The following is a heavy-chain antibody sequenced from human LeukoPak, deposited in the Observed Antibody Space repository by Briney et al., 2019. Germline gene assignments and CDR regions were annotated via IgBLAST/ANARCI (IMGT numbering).Heavy chain of an antibody. J-gene: IGHJ4*02. CDR2: ISGSGGTI. D-gene: IGHD3-16*01. CDR3: AKDRNAIQAIWGSKTFDY. Sequence: GGSLRLSCAASGFTFSSYEMNWVRQAPGKGLEWVSYISGSGGTIYYADSVKGRFTISRDNSKNTLYLQMNSLRAEDTAVYFCAKDRNAIQAIWGSKTFDYWGQGTLVTVSS. CDR1: GFTFSSYE. V-gene: IGHV3-23*01.